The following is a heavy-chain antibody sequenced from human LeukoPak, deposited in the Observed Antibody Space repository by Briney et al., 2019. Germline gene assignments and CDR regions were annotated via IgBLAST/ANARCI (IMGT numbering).Heavy chain of an antibody. D-gene: IGHD3-3*01. CDR3: AREASITIFGVVTANWFDP. CDR2: IKYDGSEK. Sequence: PGGSLRLSCAASGFTFSSYWMSWVRQAPGKGLEWVANIKYDGSEKYYVDSVKGRFTISRDNAKNTLYLQMNSLRAEDTAVYYCAREASITIFGVVTANWFDPRGQGTLVTVSS. V-gene: IGHV3-7*01. J-gene: IGHJ5*02. CDR1: GFTFSSYW.